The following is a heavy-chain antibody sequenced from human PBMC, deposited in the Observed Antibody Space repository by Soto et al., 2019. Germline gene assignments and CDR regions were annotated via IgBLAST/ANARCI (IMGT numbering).Heavy chain of an antibody. Sequence: PGGSLRLSCAASGFTFSSYAISWVRQAPGKGLEWVSAISGSGGSTYYADSVKGRFTISRDNSKNTLYLQMNSLRAEDTAVYYCAKEAPLYYYDSSGYYFDYWGQGTLVTVSS. D-gene: IGHD3-22*01. CDR2: ISGSGGST. V-gene: IGHV3-23*01. CDR1: GFTFSSYA. J-gene: IGHJ4*02. CDR3: AKEAPLYYYDSSGYYFDY.